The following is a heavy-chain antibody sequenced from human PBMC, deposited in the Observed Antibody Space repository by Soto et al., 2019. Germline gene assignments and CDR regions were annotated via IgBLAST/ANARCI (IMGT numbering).Heavy chain of an antibody. V-gene: IGHV3-74*01. CDR1: GFTFTNYW. Sequence: SGGSLRLSCAASGFTFTNYWMHWVRQAPGKGLVWVSRINGDGSSTNYADSVKGRFTISRDNAKNTVYLQMNSVRVEDTAVYYCARGARNYYYFDCWGQGTLVTVSS. D-gene: IGHD1-7*01. CDR3: ARGARNYYYFDC. CDR2: INGDGSST. J-gene: IGHJ4*02.